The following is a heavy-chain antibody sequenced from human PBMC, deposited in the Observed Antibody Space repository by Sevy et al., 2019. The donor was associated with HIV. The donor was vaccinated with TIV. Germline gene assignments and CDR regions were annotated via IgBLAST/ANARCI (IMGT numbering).Heavy chain of an antibody. CDR3: SKPIYFYDNSGYSGDY. J-gene: IGHJ4*02. D-gene: IGHD3-22*01. V-gene: IGHV3-23*01. Sequence: GGSLRLSCVASGFTFSSHAMNWVRQVPGKGLEWVSSIGTNGDGRYYADSVKGRFTISRDNSKSTLYLQMNGLRAEDTALYYCSKPIYFYDNSGYSGDYWGQGIRVTVSS. CDR1: GFTFSSHA. CDR2: IGTNGDGR.